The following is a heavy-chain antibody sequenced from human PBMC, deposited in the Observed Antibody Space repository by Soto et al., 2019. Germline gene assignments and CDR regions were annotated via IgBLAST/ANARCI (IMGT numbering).Heavy chain of an antibody. D-gene: IGHD4-17*01. CDR2: ISYDGSNK. Sequence: SLRLSCAASGFTFSSYGMHWVRQAPGKGLEWVAVISYDGSNKYYADSVKGRFTISRDNSKNTLYLQMNSLRAEDTAVYYCAKGPDYGDYDSDWDFDYWGQGTLVTVSS. CDR1: GFTFSSYG. CDR3: AKGPDYGDYDSDWDFDY. V-gene: IGHV3-30*18. J-gene: IGHJ4*02.